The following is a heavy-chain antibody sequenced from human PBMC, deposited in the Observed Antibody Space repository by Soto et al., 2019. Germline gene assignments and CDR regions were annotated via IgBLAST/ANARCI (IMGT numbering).Heavy chain of an antibody. D-gene: IGHD3-3*01. J-gene: IGHJ4*02. CDR3: ARAGYYSLDY. Sequence: QVQLQESGPGLVQPSGTLSLTCAVSGGSISSGNWWNWVRQPPGKGLEWIGEIHHSESTNYNPSLKSRVSISIDKSKNHFTLTVTSVTAADTALYYCARAGYYSLDYWGQGTLVIVSS. CDR2: IHHSEST. V-gene: IGHV4-4*02. CDR1: GGSISSGNW.